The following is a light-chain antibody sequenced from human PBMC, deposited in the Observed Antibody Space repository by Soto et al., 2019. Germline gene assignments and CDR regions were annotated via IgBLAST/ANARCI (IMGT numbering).Light chain of an antibody. CDR1: SSDVGSYNL. CDR2: EAN. CDR3: CSYASRDTYV. V-gene: IGLV2-23*01. J-gene: IGLJ1*01. Sequence: QSVLTQPASVSGSPGQSITISCTGTSSDVGSYNLVSWYQQHPGKAPKLIIYEANKRPSGISNRFSGSESGNTASLTISGLQPEDEADYYCCSYASRDTYVLGTGTKVTVL.